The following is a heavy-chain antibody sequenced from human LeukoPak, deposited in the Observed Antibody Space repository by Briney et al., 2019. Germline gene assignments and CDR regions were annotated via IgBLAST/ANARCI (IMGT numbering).Heavy chain of an antibody. J-gene: IGHJ5*02. V-gene: IGHV3-53*01. CDR2: IYSGGST. Sequence: GGSLRLSCAASGFTVSSNYMSWVRQAPGKGLEWVSVIYSGGSTYYADSVKGRFTISRDNSKNTLYLQMNSLRAEDTAVYHCARVRGCSSTSCYWWFDPWGQGTLVTVSS. CDR1: GFTVSSNY. D-gene: IGHD2-2*01. CDR3: ARVRGCSSTSCYWWFDP.